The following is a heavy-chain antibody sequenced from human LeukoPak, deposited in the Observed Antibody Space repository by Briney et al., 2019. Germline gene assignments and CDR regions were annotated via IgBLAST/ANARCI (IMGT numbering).Heavy chain of an antibody. CDR1: GASISAFH. V-gene: IGHV4-4*07. CDR3: ARKDGKY. Sequence: SETLSLTCTVSGASISAFHWTWFRQPAGKGLEWIGLIYSSGSTLFNPSLKSRVAMSVDLTKNQLSLKLTSVTAADTAMYYCARKDGKYWGRGTLVTVSS. J-gene: IGHJ4*02. CDR2: IYSSGST.